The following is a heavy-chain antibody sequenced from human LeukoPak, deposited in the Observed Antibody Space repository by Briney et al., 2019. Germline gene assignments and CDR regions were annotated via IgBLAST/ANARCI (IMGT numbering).Heavy chain of an antibody. Sequence: SQTLSLTCAVSGGSISSGGYSWSWIRQPPGKGLEWIGYIYHSGSTYYNPSLKSRVTISVDRSKNQFSLKLSSVTAADTAVYYCAREPTYYDFWSGYYSVTGFDPWGQETLVTVSS. J-gene: IGHJ5*02. D-gene: IGHD3-3*01. CDR2: IYHSGST. CDR3: AREPTYYDFWSGYYSVTGFDP. CDR1: GGSISSGGYS. V-gene: IGHV4-30-2*01.